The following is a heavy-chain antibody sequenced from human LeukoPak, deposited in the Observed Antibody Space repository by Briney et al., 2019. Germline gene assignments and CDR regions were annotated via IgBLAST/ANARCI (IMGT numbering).Heavy chain of an antibody. V-gene: IGHV3-7*01. D-gene: IGHD2-8*01. CDR2: IKQDGSEK. CDR1: GFTFRSYW. Sequence: GGSLRLSCAVSGFTFRSYWMSWVRQAPGKGLEWVANIKQDGSEKYYVDSVKGRFTISRDNAKNTLYLQMNSLRAEDTAVYYCAREAFGDVLMVYATNWFDPWGQGTLVTVSS. J-gene: IGHJ5*02. CDR3: AREAFGDVLMVYATNWFDP.